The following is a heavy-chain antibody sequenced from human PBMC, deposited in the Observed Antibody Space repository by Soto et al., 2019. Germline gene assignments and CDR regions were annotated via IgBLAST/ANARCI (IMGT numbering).Heavy chain of an antibody. CDR2: IGTAGDP. D-gene: IGHD1-26*01. Sequence: EVQLVESGGGLVEPGGSLRLSCTASGFTFRSYDMHWVRQATGKGLEWVSAIGTAGDPYYPGSVKGRFTISRENAKNSLYLQMNSLRAGDTAVYYCTRGMGAALPSVYYGLEVWGQGTTVTVSS. V-gene: IGHV3-13*05. CDR3: TRGMGAALPSVYYGLEV. CDR1: GFTFRSYD. J-gene: IGHJ6*02.